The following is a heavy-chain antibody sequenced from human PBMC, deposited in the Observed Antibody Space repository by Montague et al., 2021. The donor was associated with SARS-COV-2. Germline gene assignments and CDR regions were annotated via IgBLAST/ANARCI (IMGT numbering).Heavy chain of an antibody. D-gene: IGHD4-17*01. CDR3: ARRRLREDYFDF. V-gene: IGHV4-39*01. J-gene: IGHJ4*02. Sequence: SETLSLTCTVSGDSVSSSDHYWGWIRQPPGKGLEWLGIVYYSGYTYYNPSVKGRVTISIDASKSQSSLKLNSLTATDTAIYHCARRRLREDYFDFWGQGTLLTVSS. CDR2: VYYSGYT. CDR1: GDSVSSSDHY.